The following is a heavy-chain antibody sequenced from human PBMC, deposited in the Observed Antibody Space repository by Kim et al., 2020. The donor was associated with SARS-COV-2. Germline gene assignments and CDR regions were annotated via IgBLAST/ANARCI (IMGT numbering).Heavy chain of an antibody. D-gene: IGHD5-18*01. V-gene: IGHV1-18*01. CDR3: ARVGPRGIYSYGVDY. Sequence: QKLQGRVTMTTDTSTSTAYMELRSLRSDDTAVYYCARVGPRGIYSYGVDYWGQGTLVTVSS. J-gene: IGHJ4*02.